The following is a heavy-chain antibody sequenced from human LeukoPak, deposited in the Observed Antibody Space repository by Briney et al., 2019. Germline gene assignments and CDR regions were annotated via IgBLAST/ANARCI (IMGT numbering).Heavy chain of an antibody. CDR1: GYTFTSYG. Sequence: APVKVSCKASGYTFTSYGISWVRQAPGQGLEWMGWIRAYNGNTNYAQKLQGRVTMTTDTSTSTAYMELRSLRSDDTAVYYCARPKLGYCSSTSCSSLDYWGQGTLVTVSS. V-gene: IGHV1-18*01. J-gene: IGHJ4*02. CDR3: ARPKLGYCSSTSCSSLDY. CDR2: IRAYNGNT. D-gene: IGHD2-2*01.